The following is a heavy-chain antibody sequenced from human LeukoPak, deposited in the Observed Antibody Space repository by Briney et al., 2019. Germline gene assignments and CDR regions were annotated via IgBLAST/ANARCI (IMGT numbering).Heavy chain of an antibody. CDR1: GFTFSSYG. CDR3: AKDPTHFRVWDDYDNTRLNY. D-gene: IGHD3-22*01. Sequence: HPGGTLRLSCAASGFTFSSYGMSWVRQAPGKGLEWVSAISGSGGSTYYADSVKGRFTISRDNSKNTVYLQMNSLRAEDTAVYYCAKDPTHFRVWDDYDNTRLNYWGQGTLVTVSS. J-gene: IGHJ4*02. CDR2: ISGSGGST. V-gene: IGHV3-23*01.